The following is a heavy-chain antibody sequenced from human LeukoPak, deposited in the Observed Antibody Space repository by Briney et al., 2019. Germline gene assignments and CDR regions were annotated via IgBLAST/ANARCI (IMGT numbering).Heavy chain of an antibody. CDR3: ARGPFVYNWNDGDAFDI. CDR1: GYTFTGYY. Sequence: ASVKVSCKASGYTFTGYYMHWVRQAPGQGLEWMGRINPNSGGTNYAQKFQGRVTMTRDTSISTAYVELSRLRSDDTAVYYCARGPFVYNWNDGDAFDIWGQGTMVTVSS. J-gene: IGHJ3*02. D-gene: IGHD1-20*01. CDR2: INPNSGGT. V-gene: IGHV1-2*06.